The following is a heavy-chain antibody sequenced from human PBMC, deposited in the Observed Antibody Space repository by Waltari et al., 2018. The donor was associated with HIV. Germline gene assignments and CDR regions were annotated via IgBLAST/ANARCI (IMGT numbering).Heavy chain of an antibody. CDR2: ISSSSSYI. V-gene: IGHV3-21*01. CDR1: GFTFSSYS. CDR3: AQTTVASYYYYYGMDV. J-gene: IGHJ6*02. D-gene: IGHD4-17*01. Sequence: EVQLVESGGGLVKPGGSLRLSCAASGFTFSSYSMNWVRQAPGKGLEWVASISSSSSYIYYADSVKGRFTISRDNAKNSLYLQMNSLRAEDTAVYYCAQTTVASYYYYYGMDVWGQGTTVTVSS.